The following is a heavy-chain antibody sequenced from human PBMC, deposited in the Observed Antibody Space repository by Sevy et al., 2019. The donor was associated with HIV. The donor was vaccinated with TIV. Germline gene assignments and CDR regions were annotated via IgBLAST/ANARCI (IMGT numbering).Heavy chain of an antibody. CDR1: GFTFSSYW. CDR3: AREGRQWLVRRYYYYGMDV. V-gene: IGHV3-7*01. D-gene: IGHD6-19*01. CDR2: IKQDGSEK. J-gene: IGHJ6*02. Sequence: GGSLRLSCAASGFTFSSYWMSWVHQAPGKGLEWVANIKQDGSEKYYVDSVKGRFTISRDNAKNSLYLQMNSLRAEDTAVYYCAREGRQWLVRRYYYYGMDVWGQGTTVTVSS.